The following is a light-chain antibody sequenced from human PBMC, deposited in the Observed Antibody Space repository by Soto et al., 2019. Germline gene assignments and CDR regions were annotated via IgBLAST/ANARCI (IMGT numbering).Light chain of an antibody. CDR3: SSHTSRGTWV. CDR1: SSDVGGSKY. Sequence: QSVLTQPASVSGSPGQSITVSCTGTSSDVGGSKYVSWYQQHPGKAPKVMIYDVTNRPSGISVRFSGSKSGNTASLTISGLQAEDEADYYCSSHTSRGTWVFGGGTKLTVL. CDR2: DVT. V-gene: IGLV2-14*03. J-gene: IGLJ3*02.